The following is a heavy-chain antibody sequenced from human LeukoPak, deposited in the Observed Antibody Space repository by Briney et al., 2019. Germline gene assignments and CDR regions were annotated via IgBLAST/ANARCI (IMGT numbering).Heavy chain of an antibody. Sequence: SETLSLTCTVSGGSINSYYWSWIRQPPGKGLEWIAHVYHTGSANYNPSLRSRVTISVDASENQFSLKLTSVTAADTAVYYCARLNPRSSGRWLYYFDYWGQGALVTVSS. V-gene: IGHV4-59*08. CDR3: ARLNPRSSGRWLYYFDY. J-gene: IGHJ4*02. CDR1: GGSINSYY. D-gene: IGHD6-19*01. CDR2: VYHTGSA.